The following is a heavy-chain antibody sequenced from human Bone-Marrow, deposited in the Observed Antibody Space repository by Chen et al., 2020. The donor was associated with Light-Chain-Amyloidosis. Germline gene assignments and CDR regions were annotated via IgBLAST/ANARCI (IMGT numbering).Heavy chain of an antibody. CDR1: GLSIDTYW. Sequence: VQLVESWGGLAQPGGPLRPPCAASGLSIDTYWLHWVRQAPGKGLVLVSRISGDGSSRSYADSVKGRFTISRDNVKNILYLEMNSLRVEDTATYYCARDLTTVTVWGQGTTVTVSS. CDR3: ARDLTTVTV. CDR2: ISGDGSSR. D-gene: IGHD4-17*01. J-gene: IGHJ6*02. V-gene: IGHV3-74*01.